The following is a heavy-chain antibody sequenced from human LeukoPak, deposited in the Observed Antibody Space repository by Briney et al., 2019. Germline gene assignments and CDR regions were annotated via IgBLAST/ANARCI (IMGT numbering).Heavy chain of an antibody. CDR3: AKDRTPDPCFDY. D-gene: IGHD1-14*01. Sequence: GGSLRLSCAASGFTSSSYAMSWLRQAPGKGLEWVSAISGSGGSTYYADSVKGRFTISRDNSKNTLYLQMNSLSAEDTAVYYCAKDRTPDPCFDYWGQGTLVTVSS. J-gene: IGHJ4*02. V-gene: IGHV3-23*01. CDR1: GFTSSSYA. CDR2: ISGSGGST.